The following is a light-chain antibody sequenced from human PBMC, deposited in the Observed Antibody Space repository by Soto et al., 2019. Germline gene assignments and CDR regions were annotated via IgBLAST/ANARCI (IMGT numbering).Light chain of an antibody. CDR3: QQYGRSAIT. CDR1: QSVSSR. CDR2: GAS. Sequence: IVLTQSPGTLSLSPWERATLSCRASQSVSSRLAWYQQKSGQAPRLLISGASSRATGIPDRFSGSGSGTDFTLTISRLEREDFALYYCQQYGRSAITFGQGTRLEIK. J-gene: IGKJ5*01. V-gene: IGKV3-20*01.